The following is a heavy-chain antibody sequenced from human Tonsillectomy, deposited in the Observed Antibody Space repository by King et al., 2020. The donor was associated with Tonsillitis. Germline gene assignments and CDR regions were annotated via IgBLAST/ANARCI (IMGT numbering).Heavy chain of an antibody. CDR2: IYSDGST. Sequence: VQLVESGGGLVQPGGSLRLSCAASGFTVSSNYMSWVRQAPGKGLEWVSVIYSDGSTYYADSVKGRYTISRDNSKNTLYLQMNSLRAEDTAVYYCARVPWIPEAFEIWGQGTTVTGPS. CDR1: GFTVSSNY. J-gene: IGHJ3*02. D-gene: IGHD2-2*03. V-gene: IGHV3-66*01. CDR3: ARVPWIPEAFEI.